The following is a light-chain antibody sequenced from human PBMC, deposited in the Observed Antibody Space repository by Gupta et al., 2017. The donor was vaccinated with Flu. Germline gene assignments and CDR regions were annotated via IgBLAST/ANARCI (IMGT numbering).Light chain of an antibody. CDR2: HVS. V-gene: IGKV2-30*01. CDR3: MQGAHWPWA. CDR1: QGLVYNGGSTY. Sequence: ISSGSSQGLVYNGGSTYLHWFQQRPGQSPRRLIYHVSSRDSGVPDRFSGSGSGTDFTLKISRVEAEDVGIYFCMQGAHWPWAFGQGTTVEIK. J-gene: IGKJ1*01.